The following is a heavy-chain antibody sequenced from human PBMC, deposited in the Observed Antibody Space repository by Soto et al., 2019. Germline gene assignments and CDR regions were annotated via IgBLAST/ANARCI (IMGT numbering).Heavy chain of an antibody. D-gene: IGHD1-26*01. Sequence: EVQLVESGGGSVQPGGSLRLSCAASGFSFSSYFMAWVRQAPGEGLVSVSHVPGDGGRASYADSVRGRFTISRDNAKNTLYLQMDSLRDEDTAIYYCARENWYSLDVWGQGTTVTVSS. J-gene: IGHJ6*02. CDR1: GFSFSSYF. CDR2: VPGDGGRA. CDR3: ARENWYSLDV. V-gene: IGHV3-74*01.